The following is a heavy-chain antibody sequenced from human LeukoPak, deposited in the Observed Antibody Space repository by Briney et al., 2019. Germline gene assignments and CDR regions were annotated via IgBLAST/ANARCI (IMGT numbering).Heavy chain of an antibody. V-gene: IGHV3-66*01. Sequence: GGSLRLSCAASGFTVSSNSMTWVRQAPGKGLEWVSVIYSGGSTYYADSVKGRFTISRDSSKNTLYLQMNSLRVEDTSVYYCARGGSSGWNSFDPWGQGTLVTVSS. CDR2: IYSGGST. D-gene: IGHD6-19*01. CDR3: ARGGSSGWNSFDP. J-gene: IGHJ5*02. CDR1: GFTVSSNS.